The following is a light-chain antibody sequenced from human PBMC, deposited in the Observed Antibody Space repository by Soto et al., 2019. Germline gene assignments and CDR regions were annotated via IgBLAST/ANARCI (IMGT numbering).Light chain of an antibody. CDR2: KAS. V-gene: IGKV1-5*03. Sequence: DIKMPQSLSPLFGSLGERVTITCRPSKTIISGLAWYHQKPGKAPKLLIYKASTLKSGVPSRFSGSGSGTEFTLTISSLQPDDFATYYCQHYNSYSEAFGQGTKVELK. CDR3: QHYNSYSEA. CDR1: KTIISG. J-gene: IGKJ1*01.